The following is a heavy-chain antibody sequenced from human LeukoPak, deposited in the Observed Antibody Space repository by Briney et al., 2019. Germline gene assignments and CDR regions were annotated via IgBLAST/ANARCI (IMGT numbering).Heavy chain of an antibody. D-gene: IGHD5-24*01. CDR2: IIPIFGTA. CDR1: GGTFSSYA. J-gene: IGHJ4*02. V-gene: IGHV1-69*05. Sequence: ASVKVSCKASGGTFSSYAISCVRQAPGQGLEWMGGIIPIFGTANYAQKFQGRVTITTDESTSTAYMELSSLRSEDTAVYYCARVRTSRDGYNHHFDYWGQGTLVTVSS. CDR3: ARVRTSRDGYNHHFDY.